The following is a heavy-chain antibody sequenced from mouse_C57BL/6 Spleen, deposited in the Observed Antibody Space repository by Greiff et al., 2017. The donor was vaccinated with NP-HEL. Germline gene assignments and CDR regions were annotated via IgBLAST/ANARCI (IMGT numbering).Heavy chain of an antibody. Sequence: EVKLMESGGDLVKPGGSLKLSCAASGFTFSSYGMSWVRQTPDKRLEWVATISSGGSYTYYPDSVKGRFTISRDNATNTLYLQMSSLTSDDTAMYYCARQTAPWVVDVWVTGTTVTVSS. CDR3: ARQTAPWVVDV. D-gene: IGHD4-1*01. CDR2: ISSGGSYT. CDR1: GFTFSSYG. V-gene: IGHV5-6*01. J-gene: IGHJ1*03.